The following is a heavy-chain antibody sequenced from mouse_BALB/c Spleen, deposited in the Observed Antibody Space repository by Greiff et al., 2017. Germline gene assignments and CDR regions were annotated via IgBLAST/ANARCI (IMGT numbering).Heavy chain of an antibody. CDR1: GFTFSSYA. J-gene: IGHJ2*01. CDR3: AREEVRGYFDY. D-gene: IGHD2-14*01. V-gene: IGHV5-9-4*01. CDR2: ISSGGSYT. Sequence: EVMLVESGGGLVKPGGSLKLSCAASGFTFSSYAMSWVRQSPEKRLEWVAEISSGGSYTYYPDTVTGRFTISRDNAKNTLYLEMSSLRSEDTAMYYCAREEVRGYFDYWGQGTTLTVSS.